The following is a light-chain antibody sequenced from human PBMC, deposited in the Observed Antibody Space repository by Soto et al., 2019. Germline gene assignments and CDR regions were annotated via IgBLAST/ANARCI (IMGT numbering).Light chain of an antibody. J-gene: IGKJ4*01. CDR2: DAS. V-gene: IGKV3-11*01. CDR3: LQRSNWPPT. Sequence: EIVLTQSPATLSLSPGQRATLSCRASQSVGSYLAWYQQKPGQAPRLLIFDASNRATDIPARFSGSGSGTDFTLIISSLKPEDFAVYYCLQRSNWPPTFGGGTKVEIK. CDR1: QSVGSY.